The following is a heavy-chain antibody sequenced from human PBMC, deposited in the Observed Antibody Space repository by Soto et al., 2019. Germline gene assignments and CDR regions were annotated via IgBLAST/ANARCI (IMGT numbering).Heavy chain of an antibody. CDR3: ATWADAFDEDQFQH. CDR1: GFRFTNSW. CDR2: INQDGSQK. J-gene: IGHJ1*01. V-gene: IGHV3-7*01. D-gene: IGHD2-2*01. Sequence: EVQLVESGGGLVQPGGSLRLSCAASGFRFTNSWMSWVRQAPGKGLEWVAHINQDGSQKYYVDSVKGRFTISRDNAKSSLYLQMNSLRAEDTTVYYCATWADAFDEDQFQHWGQGTLVSVSS.